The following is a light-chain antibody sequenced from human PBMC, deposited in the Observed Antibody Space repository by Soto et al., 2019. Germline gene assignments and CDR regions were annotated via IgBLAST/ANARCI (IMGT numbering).Light chain of an antibody. CDR3: QSYDSSLRASV. J-gene: IGLJ2*01. CDR1: SSNIGAGYD. CDR2: GNN. V-gene: IGLV1-40*01. Sequence: QAVVTQPPSVSGAPGQRVTIPCTGSSSNIGAGYDVHWYQQVPGTAPKLLIYGNNNRPSGVPDRFSGSKSGTSASLAITGLQAADEADYYCQSYDSSLRASVFGGGTKVTVL.